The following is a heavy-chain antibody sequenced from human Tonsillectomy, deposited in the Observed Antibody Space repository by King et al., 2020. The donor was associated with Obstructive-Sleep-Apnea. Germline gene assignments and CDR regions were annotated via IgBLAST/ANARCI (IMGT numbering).Heavy chain of an antibody. J-gene: IGHJ4*02. CDR3: AKDSADYVGGTLDY. V-gene: IGHV3-30*02. D-gene: IGHD4-23*01. CDR1: GFTFSSYG. Sequence: QLVQSGGGVVQPGRSLRLSCAASGFTFSSYGMHWVRQAPGKGLEWVAFIRYDASNKYYADSVKGRFTISRDNSKNTLYLQMNSLRAEDTAVYYCAKDSADYVGGTLDYWGQGTLVTVSS. CDR2: IRYDASNK.